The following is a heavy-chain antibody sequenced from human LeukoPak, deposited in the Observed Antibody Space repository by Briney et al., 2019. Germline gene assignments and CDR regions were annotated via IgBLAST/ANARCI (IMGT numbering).Heavy chain of an antibody. J-gene: IGHJ1*01. CDR3: ATVSDYYDSSPLGY. CDR1: GYTFTTYY. V-gene: IGHV1-46*01. D-gene: IGHD3-22*01. Sequence: ASVKVSCKASGYTFTTYYIHCVRQAPGQGLEWMGIINPGGGSTSYAQKFQGRVTMTRDTSTTTVYMELSSLRSEDTAMYYCATVSDYYDSSPLGYWGQGTLVTVSS. CDR2: INPGGGST.